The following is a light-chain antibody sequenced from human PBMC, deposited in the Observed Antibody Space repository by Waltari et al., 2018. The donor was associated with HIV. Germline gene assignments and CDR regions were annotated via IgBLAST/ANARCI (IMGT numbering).Light chain of an antibody. CDR2: EAS. V-gene: IGKV3-11*01. CDR3: QHRYNWPRT. Sequence: EIVLTQSPATLSLSPGERATLTCRASQSVNYYLVWYQQKPGQAPRLLIYEASMRATGIPARFSCSGSGTDFTLTISSLEPEDFAVYYCQHRYNWPRTFGQGTKVEIK. CDR1: QSVNYY. J-gene: IGKJ1*01.